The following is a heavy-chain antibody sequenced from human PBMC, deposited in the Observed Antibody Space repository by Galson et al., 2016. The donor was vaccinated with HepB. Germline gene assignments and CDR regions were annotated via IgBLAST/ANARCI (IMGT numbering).Heavy chain of an antibody. J-gene: IGHJ5*02. V-gene: IGHV5-51*03. CDR2: INPADSDT. CDR3: ARSHGGP. Sequence: QSGAEVNKPGESLKISCKGSGYSFTSYWIAWVRQMPGRGLEWMGFINPADSDTRYSPSFLGQVIISVDKSISTAYLQWSSLRAADTAMYYRARSHGGPWGQGTLVTVSS. D-gene: IGHD5-24*01. CDR1: GYSFTSYW.